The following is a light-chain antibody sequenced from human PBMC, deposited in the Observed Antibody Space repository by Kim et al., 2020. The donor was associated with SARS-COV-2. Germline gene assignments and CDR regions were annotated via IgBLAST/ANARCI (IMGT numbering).Light chain of an antibody. Sequence: DIQMTQSPSTLSASVGDTVTITCRASQNIRTWLTWYQQKPGKAPKLLIYKASILQSGVPSRFSGSGSGTEFTLTISSLQPDDCATYYCQQHNTYWTFGQGNKVDIK. CDR2: KAS. V-gene: IGKV1-5*03. J-gene: IGKJ1*01. CDR3: QQHNTYWT. CDR1: QNIRTW.